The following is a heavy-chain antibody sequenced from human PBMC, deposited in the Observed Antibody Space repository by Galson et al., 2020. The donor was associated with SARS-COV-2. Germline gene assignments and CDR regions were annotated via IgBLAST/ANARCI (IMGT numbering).Heavy chain of an antibody. V-gene: IGHV3-7*01. Sequence: GESLKISCAASGFTFSSYWMSWVRQAPGKGLEWVANVKQDGSDRYYVDSVKGRFTISSDYAKNSVYLQMNSLRAEDTAVYYCARDQDGYKXFWGQGTLVTVSS. CDR1: GFTFSSYW. D-gene: IGHD5-12*01. J-gene: IGHJ4*02. CDR3: ARDQDGYKXF. CDR2: VKQDGSDR.